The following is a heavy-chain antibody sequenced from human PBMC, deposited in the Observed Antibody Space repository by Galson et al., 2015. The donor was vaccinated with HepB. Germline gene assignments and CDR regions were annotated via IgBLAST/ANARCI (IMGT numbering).Heavy chain of an antibody. CDR2: IYPGDSDT. CDR3: ARSRVEGQAHAYDI. D-gene: IGHD2-15*01. CDR1: GSSFTSYW. Sequence: QSGAEVTKPGESLKISCKGSGSSFTSYWIGWVRQMPGKGLEWMGIIYPGDSDTRYSPSFRGQVTMSADRSISTAYLQWSSLEASDTAIYNCARSRVEGQAHAYDIWGQGTVVTVSS. J-gene: IGHJ3*02. V-gene: IGHV5-51*01.